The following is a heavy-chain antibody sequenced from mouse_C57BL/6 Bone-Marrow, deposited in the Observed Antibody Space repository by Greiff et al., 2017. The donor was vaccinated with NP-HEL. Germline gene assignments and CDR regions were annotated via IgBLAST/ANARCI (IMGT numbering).Heavy chain of an antibody. J-gene: IGHJ4*01. V-gene: IGHV1-80*01. Sequence: QVQLQQSGAELVKPGASVKISCKASGYAFSSYWMNWVKQRPGKGLEWIGQIYPGDGDTNYNGKFKGKATLTADKSSSTAYMQLSSLTSEDSAVYFCAREGWLYYYAMDYWGQGTSVTVSS. CDR1: GYAFSSYW. CDR2: IYPGDGDT. D-gene: IGHD2-3*01. CDR3: AREGWLYYYAMDY.